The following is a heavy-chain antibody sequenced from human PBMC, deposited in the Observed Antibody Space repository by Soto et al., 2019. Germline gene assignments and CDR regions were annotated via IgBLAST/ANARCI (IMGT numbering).Heavy chain of an antibody. CDR1: GLTVSGKKY. CDR3: ASWRLQEHAYDI. Sequence: DVQLVESGGGLIQPGGSLRLSCAAFGLTVSGKKYMVWVRQAPGKGLEWVSGVYDTDGTYYADSVKGRFTSSRDSSKTIVYLQMNSLRPDDTAVYYCASWRLQEHAYDIWGLGTTVTVSS. V-gene: IGHV3-53*01. CDR2: VYDTDGT. J-gene: IGHJ3*02. D-gene: IGHD4-4*01.